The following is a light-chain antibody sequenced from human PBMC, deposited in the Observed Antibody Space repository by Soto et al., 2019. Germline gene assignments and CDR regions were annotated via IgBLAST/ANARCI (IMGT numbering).Light chain of an antibody. J-gene: IGKJ4*01. Sequence: DIPMTQSPSTLSASVGDRVTITCRASQSISSWLAWYQQKPGKAPKLLIYQASSLKSGVPSRFSGSGSATEFTLIISSRQPDDFATYYCEDYSSSSGLTFGGGTTVDIK. CDR3: EDYSSSSGLT. CDR2: QAS. V-gene: IGKV1-5*03. CDR1: QSISSW.